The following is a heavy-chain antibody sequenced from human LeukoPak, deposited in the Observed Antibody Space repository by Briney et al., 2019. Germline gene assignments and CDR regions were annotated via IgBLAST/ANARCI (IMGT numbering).Heavy chain of an antibody. CDR3: ARFTAMVPEGAFDI. CDR2: MNPNSGNT. J-gene: IGHJ3*02. V-gene: IGHV1-8*01. CDR1: GYTFTSYD. D-gene: IGHD5-18*01. Sequence: GASVKVSCKASGYTFTSYDINWVRQATGRGLEWMGWMNPNSGNTGYAQKFQGRVTMTRNTSISTAYMELSSLRSEDTAVYYCARFTAMVPEGAFDIWGQGTMVTVSS.